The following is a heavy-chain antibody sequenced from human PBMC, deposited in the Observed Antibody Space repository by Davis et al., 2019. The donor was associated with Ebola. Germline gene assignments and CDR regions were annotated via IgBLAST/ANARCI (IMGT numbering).Heavy chain of an antibody. J-gene: IGHJ4*02. CDR1: GFTFSSYW. Sequence: GESLKTSCAAPGFTFSSYWMNWVCQAPGTGLEWVSGINSDGSSTSYADSVKGRFTISRDNAKNTLYLQMNSLRAEDTAVYYCGGYYWGQGTLVTVSA. CDR2: INSDGSST. CDR3: GGYY. D-gene: IGHD3-16*01. V-gene: IGHV3-74*01.